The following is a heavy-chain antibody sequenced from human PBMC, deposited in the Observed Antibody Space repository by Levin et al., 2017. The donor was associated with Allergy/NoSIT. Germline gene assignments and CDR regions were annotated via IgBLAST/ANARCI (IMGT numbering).Heavy chain of an antibody. D-gene: IGHD5-24*01. CDR2: MYSGSST. CDR1: GFSVSSNY. J-gene: IGHJ6*03. Sequence: QAGGSLRLSCAVSGFSVSSNYMSWVRQAPGKGLEWVSVMYSGSSTYNADSVKGRFTISRDNSKNTLFLQMNSLRAEDTALYYFARVVYGRGATSYSYYYMDVWGKGTTVTVSS. V-gene: IGHV3-66*01. CDR3: ARVVYGRGATSYSYYYMDV.